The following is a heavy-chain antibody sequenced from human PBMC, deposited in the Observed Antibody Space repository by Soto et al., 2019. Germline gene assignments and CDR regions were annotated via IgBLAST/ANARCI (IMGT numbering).Heavy chain of an antibody. V-gene: IGHV1-69*01. CDR3: ARVVPAAIDYFGESYYFAC. D-gene: IGHD2-2*02. Sequence: QVQLVQSGAEVKKPGSSVKVSCKASRGTFSSYAISWVRQAPGQGLEWMGGIIPIFGTANYEQKFQGRVTITADESTSTAYMELSSLRSEDTAVYYCARVVPAAIDYFGESYYFACWGQGTLVTVSS. CDR1: RGTFSSYA. J-gene: IGHJ4*02. CDR2: IIPIFGTA.